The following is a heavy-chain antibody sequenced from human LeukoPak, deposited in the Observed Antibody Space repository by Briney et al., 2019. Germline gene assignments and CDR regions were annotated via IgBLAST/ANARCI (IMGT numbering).Heavy chain of an antibody. Sequence: PGGSLRLSCAASGFTFSDYYMSWIRQAPGKGLEWVSYISSSGSTIYYADSVKGRFTISRDNAKNSLYLQMNSLRAEDTAVYYCAREVSQQLDGRFDPWGQGTLVTVSS. CDR2: ISSSGSTI. V-gene: IGHV3-11*01. D-gene: IGHD6-13*01. CDR3: AREVSQQLDGRFDP. CDR1: GFTFSDYY. J-gene: IGHJ5*02.